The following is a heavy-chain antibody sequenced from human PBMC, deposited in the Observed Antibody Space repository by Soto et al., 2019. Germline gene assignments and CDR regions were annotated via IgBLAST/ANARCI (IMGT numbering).Heavy chain of an antibody. Sequence: QVQLQQWGAGLLKPSETLSLTCAVYGGSLSHYYWSWIRQSPGKGLEWIGEINHSGSTNYNPSLKRRFTISVETSKSQFSLKLRYETAADTAVYYCVREGYYDVWGNYDGMDVWGQGTTVTVSS. J-gene: IGHJ6*02. CDR2: INHSGST. CDR1: GGSLSHYY. CDR3: VREGYYDVWGNYDGMDV. D-gene: IGHD3-3*01. V-gene: IGHV4-34*01.